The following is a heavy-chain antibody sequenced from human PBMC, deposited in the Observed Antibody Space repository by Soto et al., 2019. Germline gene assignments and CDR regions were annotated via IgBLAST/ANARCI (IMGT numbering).Heavy chain of an antibody. CDR1: GFTFLSYA. J-gene: IGHJ3*02. D-gene: IGHD3-22*01. CDR2: ISGDGGST. Sequence: AGGSLKLSCAASGFTFLSYALRWVRPAPRKGVEWVSFISGDGGSTYFADSVKGRFTISRDNSKNTLYLQMNSLRAEDTAVYYCARGDYYDTSGPFSDAFDIWGQGTMVTVSS. CDR3: ARGDYYDTSGPFSDAFDI. V-gene: IGHV3-23*01.